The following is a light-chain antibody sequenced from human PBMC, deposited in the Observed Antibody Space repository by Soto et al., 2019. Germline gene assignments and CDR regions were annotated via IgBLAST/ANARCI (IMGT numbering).Light chain of an antibody. CDR2: GAS. V-gene: IGKV3-15*01. CDR3: QQYNDWPPLT. J-gene: IGKJ4*01. CDR1: QSVSSSY. Sequence: EIVLTQSPGTLSLSPGERAILSCRASQSVSSSYLAWYRQKPGQAPSLLIYGASSRATGIPARFSGSGSGTEFTLTISSLQSEDFAIYYCQQYNDWPPLTFGGGTKVDIK.